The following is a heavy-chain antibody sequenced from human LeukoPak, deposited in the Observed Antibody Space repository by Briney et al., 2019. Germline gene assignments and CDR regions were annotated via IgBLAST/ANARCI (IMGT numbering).Heavy chain of an antibody. CDR3: AREVVVVVTAIPESYYFDY. CDR1: GFTFSSYA. V-gene: IGHV3-30*04. D-gene: IGHD2-21*02. Sequence: GRSLRLSCAASGFTFSSYAMHWVRQAPGKGLEWVAVISYDGSNKYYADSVKGRFTISRDNSKNTLYLQMNSLRAEDTSVYYCAREVVVVVTAIPESYYFDYWGQGTLVTVSS. J-gene: IGHJ4*02. CDR2: ISYDGSNK.